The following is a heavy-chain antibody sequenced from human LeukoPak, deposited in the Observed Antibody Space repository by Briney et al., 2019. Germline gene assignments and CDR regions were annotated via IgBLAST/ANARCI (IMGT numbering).Heavy chain of an antibody. CDR1: GLIFNTFG. J-gene: IGHJ6*03. Sequence: QPGGSLRLSCVAPGLIFNTFGMHWFGQAPAKGLEWLPHIRYDESATYYADSVKGRFTISRENSKNTLYLQMNSLRGEDTAVYYCAKQMMERQQYYYMDVWGKGTSVTVSS. CDR2: IRYDESAT. V-gene: IGHV3-30*02. CDR3: AKQMMERQQYYYMDV. D-gene: IGHD6-13*01.